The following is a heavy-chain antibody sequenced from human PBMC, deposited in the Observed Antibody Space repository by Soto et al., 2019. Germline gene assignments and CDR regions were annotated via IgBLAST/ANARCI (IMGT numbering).Heavy chain of an antibody. Sequence: QVQLQESGPGLVKPSETLSLTCNVSGVTIRGYYWNWIRQPPGQTLEWSGSICYTGGTNSTPSLKSRVTISVDTSKNHVSLKFNSLTAADTAVYYCASGTLSTIAAPDSWGQGTLVTVSS. D-gene: IGHD6-13*01. V-gene: IGHV4-59*01. CDR3: ASGTLSTIAAPDS. CDR2: ICYTGGT. CDR1: GVTIRGYY. J-gene: IGHJ4*02.